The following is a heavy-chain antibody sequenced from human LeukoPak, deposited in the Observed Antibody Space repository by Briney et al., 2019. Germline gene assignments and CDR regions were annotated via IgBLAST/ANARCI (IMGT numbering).Heavy chain of an antibody. CDR1: GFTFSNYG. CDR2: ISGSGGGR. V-gene: IGHV3-23*01. CDR3: AKDYYALLWFGEFNRKYYFDY. D-gene: IGHD3-10*01. J-gene: IGHJ4*02. Sequence: GGSLRLSCAASGFTFSNYGMSWVRQAPGKGLQWVSGISGSGGGRYYTESVKGRFTISRDNSKNTLYLQMNSLRAEDTAVYYCAKDYYALLWFGEFNRKYYFDYWGQGTLVTVSS.